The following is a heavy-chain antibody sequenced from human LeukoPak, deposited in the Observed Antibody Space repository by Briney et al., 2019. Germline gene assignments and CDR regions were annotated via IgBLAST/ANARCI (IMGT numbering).Heavy chain of an antibody. V-gene: IGHV4-38-2*02. CDR1: GYSISSGYY. CDR3: ARHEQGGYDWDAFDI. J-gene: IGHJ3*02. Sequence: SETLSLTCTVSGYSISSGYYWGWIRQPPGKGLEWIGSIYHSGSTYYNPSLKSRVTISVDTSKNQFSLKLSSVTAADTAVYYYARHEQGGYDWDAFDIWGQGTMVTVSS. CDR2: IYHSGST. D-gene: IGHD5-12*01.